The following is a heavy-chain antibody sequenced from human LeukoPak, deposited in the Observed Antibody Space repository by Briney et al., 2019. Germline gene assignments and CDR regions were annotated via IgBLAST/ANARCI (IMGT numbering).Heavy chain of an antibody. CDR2: ISAYNGNT. CDR1: GYTSTSYG. CDR3: ARGPGYGSGSYYNDY. D-gene: IGHD3-10*01. V-gene: IGHV1-18*01. Sequence: AASVKVSCKASGYTSTSYGISWVRQAPGQGLEWMGWISAYNGNTNYAQKLQGRVTMTTDTSTSTAYMELRSLRSDDTAVYYCARGPGYGSGSYYNDYWGQGTLVTVSS. J-gene: IGHJ4*02.